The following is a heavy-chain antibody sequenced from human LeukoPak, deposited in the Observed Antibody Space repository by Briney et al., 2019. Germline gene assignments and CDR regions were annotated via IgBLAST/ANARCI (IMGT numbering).Heavy chain of an antibody. D-gene: IGHD4-23*01. CDR3: ARGDGGNSAFDY. V-gene: IGHV4-31*03. CDR1: GGSISSGGYY. J-gene: IGHJ4*02. CDR2: IYYSGST. Sequence: SETLSLTCTVSGGSISSGGYYWSWIREHPGRGLEWIGYIYYSGSTYYNPSLKSRVTISVDTSKNQFSLKLSSVTAADTAVYYCARGDGGNSAFDYWGQGTLVTVSS.